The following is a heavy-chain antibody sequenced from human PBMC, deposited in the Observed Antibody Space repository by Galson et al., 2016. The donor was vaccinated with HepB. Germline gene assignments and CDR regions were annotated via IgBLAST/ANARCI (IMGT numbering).Heavy chain of an antibody. CDR3: ARDRKSVDRLLYNGHFDS. J-gene: IGHJ4*02. CDR1: GYTFSNYY. Sequence: SVKVSCKASGYTFSNYYMHWVRQAPGQGLEWMGIINPSSGSTTYAQKFQGRVTMTRDTSASTVYMDLSSLRSEDTAVYYCARDRKSVDRLLYNGHFDSWGQGTLVTVSS. D-gene: IGHD3-9*01. CDR2: INPSSGST. V-gene: IGHV1-46*01.